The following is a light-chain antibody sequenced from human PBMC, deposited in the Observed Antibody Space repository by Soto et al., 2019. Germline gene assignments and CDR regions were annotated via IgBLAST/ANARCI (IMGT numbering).Light chain of an antibody. Sequence: DIQMTQSPSSLSASVGDRVTITCRARQSISSYLNWYQQKPGKAPKLLIYAASSLQSGVPSRFSGSGSGTDFTLTISSLQPEDFATYYCQQGYSTPHTFGQGTKLEIK. V-gene: IGKV1-39*01. J-gene: IGKJ2*01. CDR2: AAS. CDR1: QSISSY. CDR3: QQGYSTPHT.